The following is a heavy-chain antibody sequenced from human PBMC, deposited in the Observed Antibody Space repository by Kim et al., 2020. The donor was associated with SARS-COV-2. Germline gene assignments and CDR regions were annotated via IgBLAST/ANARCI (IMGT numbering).Heavy chain of an antibody. V-gene: IGHV3-30*04. Sequence: GGSLRLSCAASGFTFSSYAMHWVRQAPGKGLEWVAVISYDGSNKYYADSVKGRFTISRDNSKNTLYLQMNSLRAEDTAVYYCARDYYDSSGYYEVDYWGQGTLVTVSS. CDR3: ARDYYDSSGYYEVDY. D-gene: IGHD3-22*01. CDR1: GFTFSSYA. CDR2: ISYDGSNK. J-gene: IGHJ4*02.